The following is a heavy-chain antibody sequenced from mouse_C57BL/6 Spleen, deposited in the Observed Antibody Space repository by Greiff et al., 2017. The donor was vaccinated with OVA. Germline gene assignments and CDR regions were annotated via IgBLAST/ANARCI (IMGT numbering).Heavy chain of an antibody. Sequence: DVMLVESGGGLVQPGGSLSLSCAASGFTFTDYYMSWVRQPPGKALEWLGFIRNKANGYTTEYSASVKGRFTISRDNSQSILYLQMNALRAEDSATYYCARYKFLGAMDYWGQGTSVTVSS. J-gene: IGHJ4*01. D-gene: IGHD3-3*01. CDR3: ARYKFLGAMDY. CDR2: IRNKANGYTT. V-gene: IGHV7-3*01. CDR1: GFTFTDYY.